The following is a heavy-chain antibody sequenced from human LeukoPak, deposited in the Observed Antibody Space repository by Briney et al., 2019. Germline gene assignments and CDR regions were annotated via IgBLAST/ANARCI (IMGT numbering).Heavy chain of an antibody. J-gene: IGHJ5*02. D-gene: IGHD2-2*01. V-gene: IGHV1-18*01. CDR3: AREGHCSSTVCYDPYNWFDP. CDR1: GYTFTSYG. CDR2: ISGYTGNT. Sequence: ASVKVSCKASGYTFTSYGISWVRQAPGQGLERMGWISGYTGNTDYAQKLQGRVTMTTDTSTSTAYMELRSLRSDDTAVYYCAREGHCSSTVCYDPYNWFDPWGQGTLVTVSS.